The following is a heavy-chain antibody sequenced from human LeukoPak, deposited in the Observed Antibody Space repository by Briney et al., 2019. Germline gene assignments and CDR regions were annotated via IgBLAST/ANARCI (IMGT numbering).Heavy chain of an antibody. CDR1: GFTFSSYW. V-gene: IGHV3-7*01. CDR3: ARAPTVLVGYCSSSSCQADY. J-gene: IGHJ4*02. Sequence: GGSLRLSCAASGFTFSSYWMSWVRQAPGKGLEWVANIKQDGSEKYYVDSVKGRFTISRDNAKNSLYLQMHSLRVEDTAVYYCARAPTVLVGYCSSSSCQADYWGQGTLVTVSS. CDR2: IKQDGSEK. D-gene: IGHD2-2*01.